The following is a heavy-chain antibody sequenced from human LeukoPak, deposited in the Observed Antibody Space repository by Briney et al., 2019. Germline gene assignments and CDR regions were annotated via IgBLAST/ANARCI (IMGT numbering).Heavy chain of an antibody. Sequence: PGGSLRLSCAASGFTFSSYEMTWVRQAPGKGLEWVSYISGSGSAITYADSVKGRFTISRDNAKNSLYLQMNSLRAEDTAIYYCARYPRGFDYWGQGTLVTVSS. V-gene: IGHV3-48*03. D-gene: IGHD3-10*01. CDR1: GFTFSSYE. CDR3: ARYPRGFDY. CDR2: ISGSGSAI. J-gene: IGHJ4*02.